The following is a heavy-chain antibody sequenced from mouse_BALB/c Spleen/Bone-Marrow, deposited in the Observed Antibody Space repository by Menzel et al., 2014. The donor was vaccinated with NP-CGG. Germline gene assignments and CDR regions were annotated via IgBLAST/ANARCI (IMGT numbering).Heavy chain of an antibody. CDR2: IYPGDGDT. D-gene: IGHD1-1*01. CDR3: ARDYYGSSYDY. CDR1: GYAFSSSW. J-gene: IGHJ2*01. Sequence: QVQLKESGPELVKPGASVKISCKASGYAFSSSWMNWVKQRPGQDLEWIGRIYPGDGDTNYNGKFKGKATLTADKSSSTAYMQLSSLTSVDSAVYFCARDYYGSSYDYWGQGTTLTVSS. V-gene: IGHV1-82*01.